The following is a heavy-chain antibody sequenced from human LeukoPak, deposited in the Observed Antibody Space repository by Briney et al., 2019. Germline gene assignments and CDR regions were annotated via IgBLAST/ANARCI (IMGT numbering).Heavy chain of an antibody. CDR3: ARYCSSTSHYYYYYMDV. CDR1: GGSFSVYY. J-gene: IGHJ6*03. D-gene: IGHD2-2*01. V-gene: IGHV4-34*01. Sequence: PSETLSLTCAVYGGSFSVYYWSWIRQPPGKGLEWIGEINHSGSTNYNPSLKSRVTISVDTSKNQFSLKLSSVTAADTAVYYCARYCSSTSHYYYYYMDVWGKGTTVTVSS. CDR2: INHSGST.